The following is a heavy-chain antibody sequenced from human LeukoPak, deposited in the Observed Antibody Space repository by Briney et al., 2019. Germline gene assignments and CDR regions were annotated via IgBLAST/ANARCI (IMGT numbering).Heavy chain of an antibody. V-gene: IGHV3-33*01. Sequence: GGSRRLSCAASGFTFSSYGMHWVRQAPGKGLEWVRDIWYDGCNKYYADPVKRRFTLSSDNSKNTMYMQMKSVSAHDNAEHYCARESGYRSGGSCYSLDYWGQGTLVTVSS. D-gene: IGHD2-15*01. CDR2: IWYDGCNK. J-gene: IGHJ4*02. CDR3: ARESGYRSGGSCYSLDY. CDR1: GFTFSSYG.